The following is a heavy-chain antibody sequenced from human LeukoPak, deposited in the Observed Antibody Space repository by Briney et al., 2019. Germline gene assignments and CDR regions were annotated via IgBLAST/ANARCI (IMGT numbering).Heavy chain of an antibody. CDR2: INQDGSEI. Sequence: GGSLTLSCAASGFTFSSYLMSWVRQAPGKGLEGVANINQDGSEIYYVVSVKGRFTISRDNAKNSLYLQMTSLRAEDTAVYSCAREADSIGFGRYYYYYYMEVWGKGTTVTVSS. V-gene: IGHV3-7*01. CDR1: GFTFSSYL. D-gene: IGHD3-22*01. J-gene: IGHJ6*03. CDR3: AREADSIGFGRYYYYYYMEV.